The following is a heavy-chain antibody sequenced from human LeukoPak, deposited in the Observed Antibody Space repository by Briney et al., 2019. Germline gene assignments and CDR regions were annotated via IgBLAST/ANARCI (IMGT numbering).Heavy chain of an antibody. CDR2: ISYDGSNK. V-gene: IGHV3-30-3*01. J-gene: IGHJ4*02. CDR3: ARPPTDGY. Sequence: PGGSLRLSCAASGFTFSDYYMSWIRQAPGKGLEWVAVISYDGSNKYYADSVKGRFTISRDNSKNTLYLQMNSLRAEDTAVYYCARPPTDGYWGQGTLVTVSS. CDR1: GFTFSDYY.